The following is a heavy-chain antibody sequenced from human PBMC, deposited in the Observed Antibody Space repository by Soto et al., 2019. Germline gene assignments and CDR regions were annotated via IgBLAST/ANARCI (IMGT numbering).Heavy chain of an antibody. CDR2: IRSNIDGATT. CDR1: GFAFKYAR. CDR3: TTDWGSGTHYARAFDV. Sequence: GGSLRLSCAASGFAFKYARMTWVRQAPGKGLEWVGHIRSNIDGATTAYAAPVKGRFTISRDESKNTVDLQMNSLITEDTAVYYCTTDWGSGTHYARAFDVWGQGTMVTVSS. J-gene: IGHJ3*01. D-gene: IGHD3-16*01. V-gene: IGHV3-15*01.